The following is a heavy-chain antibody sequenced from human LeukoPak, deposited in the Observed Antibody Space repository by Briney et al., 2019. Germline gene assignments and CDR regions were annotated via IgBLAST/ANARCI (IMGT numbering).Heavy chain of an antibody. J-gene: IGHJ5*02. CDR1: GGSISSSSYY. CDR2: IYYSGST. Sequence: PSETLSLTCTVSGGSISSSSYYWGWIRQPPGKGLEWIGSIYYSGSTYYNPSLKSRVTISVDTSKNQFSLKLSSVTAADTAVYYCHYYGSGSYYNRYNWFDPWGQGTLVTVSS. V-gene: IGHV4-39*01. CDR3: HYYGSGSYYNRYNWFDP. D-gene: IGHD3-10*01.